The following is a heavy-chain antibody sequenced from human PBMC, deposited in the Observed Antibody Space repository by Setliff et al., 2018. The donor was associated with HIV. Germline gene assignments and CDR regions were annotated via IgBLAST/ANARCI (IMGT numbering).Heavy chain of an antibody. CDR2: IYYSGSA. CDR1: GGSISSGSYY. J-gene: IGHJ4*02. CDR3: ARVVRGVIYFDY. D-gene: IGHD3-10*01. V-gene: IGHV4-61*01. Sequence: PSETLSLTCTVSGGSISSGSYYWSWIRQPPGKGLEWIGYIYYSGSANHNPSLKSRVTISVDTSKNQFSLKLSSVTAADTAVYYCARVVRGVIYFDYWGQGTLVTVSS.